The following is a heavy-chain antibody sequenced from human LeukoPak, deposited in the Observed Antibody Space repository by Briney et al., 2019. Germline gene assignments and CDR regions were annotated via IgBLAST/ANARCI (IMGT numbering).Heavy chain of an antibody. Sequence: GESLKISCKRSGYGFPSYWIGWVRQLSGKGLGWLGIIYPGESDTRYRPSFQGQVTIPVDKSTTPAYLQWGGLKPTAPPMYCWATHGDYSSGLFNYRGKGALVTVSS. CDR1: GYGFPSYW. D-gene: IGHD4-17*01. J-gene: IGHJ4*02. CDR2: IYPGESDT. V-gene: IGHV5-51*01. CDR3: ATHGDYSSGLFNY.